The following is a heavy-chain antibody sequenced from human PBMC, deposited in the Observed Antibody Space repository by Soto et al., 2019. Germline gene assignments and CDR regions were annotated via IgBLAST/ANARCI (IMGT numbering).Heavy chain of an antibody. J-gene: IGHJ4*02. D-gene: IGHD1-1*01. CDR1: GFTFSSYW. CDR3: ARELITELEPGY. V-gene: IGHV3-7*01. Sequence: EVQLVESGGGLVQPGGSLRLSCAASGFTFSSYWMSWVRQAPGKGLEWVANIKQDGSEKYYVDSVKGRFTICGDNAKNSLYLQMNSLRAEDTAVYYCARELITELEPGYWGQGTLVTVSS. CDR2: IKQDGSEK.